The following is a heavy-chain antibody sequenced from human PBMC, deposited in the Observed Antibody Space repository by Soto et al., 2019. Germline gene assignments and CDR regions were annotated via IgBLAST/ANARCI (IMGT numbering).Heavy chain of an antibody. CDR3: ARDRAGIAVAGDFYYYYYCMDV. Sequence: QTLSLTCAISGDSVSSNSAAWNWIRQSPSRGLEWLGRTYYRSKCYNDYAVSVKSRITINPDTSKNQFSLQLNSVTPQDTAVYYCARDRAGIAVAGDFYYYYYCMDVWGQGTTVTVSS. D-gene: IGHD6-19*01. CDR2: TYYRSKCYN. V-gene: IGHV6-1*01. J-gene: IGHJ6*02. CDR1: GDSVSSNSAA.